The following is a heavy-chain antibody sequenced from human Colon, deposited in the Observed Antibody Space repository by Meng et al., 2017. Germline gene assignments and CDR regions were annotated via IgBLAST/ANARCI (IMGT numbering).Heavy chain of an antibody. D-gene: IGHD2-2*01. CDR3: ARTAMLDS. V-gene: IGHV1-8*01. Sequence: QVQLVQSGAEVRKPGASVKVTCKASGYTFTSSDINWVRQATGRGLEWLGWMNPNNGNTGSAQKFQGRVSMTRDTSIGTAYMELSGLTSDDTAVYYCARTAMLDSWGQGTLVTVSS. CDR1: GYTFTSSD. J-gene: IGHJ5*01. CDR2: MNPNNGNT.